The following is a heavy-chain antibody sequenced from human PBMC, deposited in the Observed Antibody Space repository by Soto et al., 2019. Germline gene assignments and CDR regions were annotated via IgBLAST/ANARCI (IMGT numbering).Heavy chain of an antibody. J-gene: IGHJ4*02. D-gene: IGHD5-18*01. CDR2: ISSSGSTI. CDR1: GFTFSDYY. CDR3: ARFNVDTAINFDY. Sequence: QVQLVESGGGLVKPGGSLRLSCAASGFTFSDYYMSWIRQAPGKGLEWISYISSSGSTIYDADCVKGRFTISRDNAKNSLYLQMNSLRAEDTAVYYCARFNVDTAINFDYWGQGTLVTVSS. V-gene: IGHV3-11*01.